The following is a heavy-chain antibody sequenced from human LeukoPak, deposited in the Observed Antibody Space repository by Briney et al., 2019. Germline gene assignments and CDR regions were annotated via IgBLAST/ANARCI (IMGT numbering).Heavy chain of an antibody. CDR3: AKAPRGYEWLLDY. CDR2: ISGSGFST. D-gene: IGHD2-8*01. CDR1: GFTFSNYA. J-gene: IGHJ4*02. Sequence: PGGSLRLSCAASGFTFSNYAMSWVRQAPGKGLEWVSLISGSGFSTYYADSVKGRFTISRDNSKNTLYLQMNSLRAEDTAVYYCAKAPRGYEWLLDYWGQGTLVTVSS. V-gene: IGHV3-23*01.